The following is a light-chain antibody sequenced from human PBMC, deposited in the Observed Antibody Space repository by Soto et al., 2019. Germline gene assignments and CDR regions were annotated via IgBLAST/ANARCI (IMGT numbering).Light chain of an antibody. CDR2: AAS. Sequence: DIQMTQSPTSLSASVGDRVTITCRASQDIRNFLAWYQQKPGKAPKLLIYAASTLQSGVPTRFSGSGAGTDFTLTINSLQPEDVATHSCQKDSRVPVFGPVTKVDI. CDR1: QDIRNF. V-gene: IGKV1-27*01. J-gene: IGKJ3*01. CDR3: QKDSRVPV.